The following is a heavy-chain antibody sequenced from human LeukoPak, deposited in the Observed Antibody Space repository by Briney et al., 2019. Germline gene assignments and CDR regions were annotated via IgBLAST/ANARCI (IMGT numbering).Heavy chain of an antibody. D-gene: IGHD5-18*01. V-gene: IGHV4-30-2*03. CDR2: IYYSGST. CDR3: ARAPRGYTAMVIPPFDY. J-gene: IGHJ4*02. CDR1: GGSISSGGYS. Sequence: SQTLSLTCAVSGGSISSGGYSWSWIRQPPGKGLEWIGSIYYSGSTYYNPSLKSRVTISVDTSKNQFSLKLSSVTAADTAVYYCARAPRGYTAMVIPPFDYWGQGTLVTVSS.